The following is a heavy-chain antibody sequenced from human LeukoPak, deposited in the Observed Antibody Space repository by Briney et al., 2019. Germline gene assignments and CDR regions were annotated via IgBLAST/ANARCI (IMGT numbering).Heavy chain of an antibody. Sequence: PSETLSLTCTVSGYSISSGYYWSWIRQPPGKGLEWIGYIYSSGSTNYNPSLKSRVTISVDTSNNQFSLKLSSVTAADTAVYYCARAFYPGYYSYMAVWGKGTTVTVSS. V-gene: IGHV4-61*01. CDR3: ARAFYPGYYSYMAV. J-gene: IGHJ6*03. CDR2: IYSSGST. CDR1: GYSISSGYY. D-gene: IGHD3-3*02.